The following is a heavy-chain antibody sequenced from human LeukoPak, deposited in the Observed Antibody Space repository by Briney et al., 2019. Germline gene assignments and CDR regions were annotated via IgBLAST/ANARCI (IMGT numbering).Heavy chain of an antibody. CDR1: VHTFTSYG. J-gene: IGHJ4*02. V-gene: IGHV1-18*01. CDR3: ARGYYYYDILTGHDY. Sequence: ASVKVSCKASVHTFTSYGISWVRQAPGQGLEWMGWISAYNGNTNYAQKLQGRVTMTTDTSTSTAYMELRSLRSDDTDVYYCARGYYYYDILTGHDYWGQGTLVTVSS. D-gene: IGHD3-9*01. CDR2: ISAYNGNT.